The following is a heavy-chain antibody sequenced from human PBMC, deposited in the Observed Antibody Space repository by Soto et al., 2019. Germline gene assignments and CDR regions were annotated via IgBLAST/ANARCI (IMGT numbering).Heavy chain of an antibody. CDR3: ARDGTYYDYVWGSYRLDYFDY. J-gene: IGHJ4*02. Sequence: SVKVSCKASGGTFSSYAISWVRQAPGQGLEWMGGIIPIFGTANYAQKFQGRVTITADESTSTAYMELSSLRSEDTAVYYCARDGTYYDYVWGSYRLDYFDYWGQGTLVTVSS. V-gene: IGHV1-69*13. D-gene: IGHD3-16*02. CDR2: IIPIFGTA. CDR1: GGTFSSYA.